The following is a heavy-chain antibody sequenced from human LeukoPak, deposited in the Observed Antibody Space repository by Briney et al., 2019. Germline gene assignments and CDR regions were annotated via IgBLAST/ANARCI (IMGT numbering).Heavy chain of an antibody. V-gene: IGHV4-34*01. J-gene: IGHJ4*02. CDR1: GGSFSGYY. D-gene: IGHD6-13*01. Sequence: RSKTLSLTCAVYGGSFSGYYWSWIRQPPGKGLEWIGEINHSVSANYNPSLKSRVTISVDTSKNQFSLKLSSVTAADTAVYYCASLIAAAGGYWGQGTLVTVSS. CDR2: INHSVSA. CDR3: ASLIAAAGGY.